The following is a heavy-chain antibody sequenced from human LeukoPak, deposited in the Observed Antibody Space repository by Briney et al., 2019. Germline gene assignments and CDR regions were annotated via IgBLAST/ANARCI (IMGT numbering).Heavy chain of an antibody. CDR3: ARHDSSGYYLFDY. Sequence: SETLSLTCTVSGGSSSSYYWSWIRQPPGKGLEWIGYIYYSGSTNYNPSLKSRVTISVDTSKNQFSLKLSSVTAADTAVYYCARHDSSGYYLFDYWGQGTLVTVSS. CDR2: IYYSGST. J-gene: IGHJ4*02. D-gene: IGHD3-22*01. CDR1: GGSSSSYY. V-gene: IGHV4-59*08.